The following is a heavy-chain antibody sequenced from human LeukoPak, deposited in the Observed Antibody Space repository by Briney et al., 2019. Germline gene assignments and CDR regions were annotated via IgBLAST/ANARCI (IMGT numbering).Heavy chain of an antibody. J-gene: IGHJ3*02. V-gene: IGHV3-7*01. D-gene: IGHD5-12*01. CDR2: IKQDGSEK. CDR1: GFTFSSYS. CDR3: ARSLRRTFRFSGYDSHAFDI. Sequence: GGSLRLSCAASGFTFSSYSMNWVRQAPGKGLEWVANIKQDGSEKYYVDSVKGRFTISRDNAKNSLYMQMNSLRAEDTAVYYCARSLRRTFRFSGYDSHAFDIWGQGTMVTVSS.